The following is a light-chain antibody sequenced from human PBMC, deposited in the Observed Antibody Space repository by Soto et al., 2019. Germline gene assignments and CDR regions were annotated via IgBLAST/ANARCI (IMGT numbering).Light chain of an antibody. Sequence: DIQLTQSPSSVSASLGDRVTITCRASQGVSSCLAWYQQKPGKAPNLLIYAVSSLQSGVQGRFSVSGSETDFTPTISSLLPDDFATYYCQQANGSPVTFGGGTRVEIK. V-gene: IGKV1-12*01. CDR2: AVS. J-gene: IGKJ4*01. CDR1: QGVSSC. CDR3: QQANGSPVT.